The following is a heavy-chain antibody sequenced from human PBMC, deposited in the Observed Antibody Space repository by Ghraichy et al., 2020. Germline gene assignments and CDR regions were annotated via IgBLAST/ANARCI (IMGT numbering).Heavy chain of an antibody. J-gene: IGHJ6*03. CDR2: INYVGTT. CDR3: ARALGTYGTHFYFYYMDV. V-gene: IGHV4-59*11. D-gene: IGHD3-10*01. Sequence: TLSLTCNVSGGATGGHYWTWIRQTPGKGLEFIGYINYVGTTNSNPSLNNRVTISRDTSLNHFSLQLSSVTAADTAGYYCARALGTYGTHFYFYYMDVWGKGTTVTVSS. CDR1: GGATGGHY.